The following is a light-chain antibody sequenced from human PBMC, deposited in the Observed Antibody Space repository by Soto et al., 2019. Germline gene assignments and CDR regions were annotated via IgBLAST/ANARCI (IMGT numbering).Light chain of an antibody. CDR1: QSVSSN. CDR3: QQYVSSGT. V-gene: IGKV3-20*01. CDR2: GAS. Sequence: EMVVTQTPGALSVSPGASATLSCRASQSVSSNLAWYQQKPGQAPRLLIYGASNRATGIPDRFSGSGSGTDFTLTISRLEPEDFAVYYCQQYVSSGTFCQGTKVDIK. J-gene: IGKJ1*01.